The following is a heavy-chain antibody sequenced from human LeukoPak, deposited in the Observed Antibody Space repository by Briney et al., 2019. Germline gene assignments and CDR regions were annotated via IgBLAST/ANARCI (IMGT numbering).Heavy chain of an antibody. CDR3: ARPNYDFWSGYYSYSWFDP. D-gene: IGHD3-3*01. J-gene: IGHJ5*02. V-gene: IGHV4-59*12. Sequence: SETLSLTCTVSGGSISSYYWSWIRQPPGKGLEWIAYIYYRGSANYNPSLKSRVTISVDTSKNQFSLKLSSVTAADTAVYYCARPNYDFWSGYYSYSWFDPWGQGTLVTVSS. CDR1: GGSISSYY. CDR2: IYYRGSA.